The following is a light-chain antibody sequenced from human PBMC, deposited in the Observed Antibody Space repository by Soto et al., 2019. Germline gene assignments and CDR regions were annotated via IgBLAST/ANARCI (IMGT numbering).Light chain of an antibody. V-gene: IGKV1-39*01. CDR3: QQSYSTPYT. CDR1: QSISSS. J-gene: IGKJ2*01. Sequence: DIQMTQSPSSLSASVGDRLTITCRASQSISSSLNWYQQKPGKAPKLLIYAASSLQSGVPSRFSGSGSGTDFTLTISSLQPEDFATYYCQQSYSTPYTFGQGTKLEIK. CDR2: AAS.